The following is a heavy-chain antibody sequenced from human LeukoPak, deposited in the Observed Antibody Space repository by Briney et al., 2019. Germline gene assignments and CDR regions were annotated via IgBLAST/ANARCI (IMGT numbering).Heavy chain of an antibody. D-gene: IGHD2-21*02. V-gene: IGHV3-30*18. CDR3: AKDSLAYCGGDCYSTDDY. CDR1: GFTFSSYG. J-gene: IGHJ4*02. Sequence: PGGSLRLSCAASGFTFSSYGMHWVRQAPGKGLEWVAVISYDGSNKYYADSVKGRFTISRDNSKNTLYLQMNSLRAEDTAVYYCAKDSLAYCGGDCYSTDDYWGQGTLVTVSS. CDR2: ISYDGSNK.